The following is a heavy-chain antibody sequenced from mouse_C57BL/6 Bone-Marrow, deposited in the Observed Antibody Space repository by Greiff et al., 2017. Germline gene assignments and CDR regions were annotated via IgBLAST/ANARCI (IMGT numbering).Heavy chain of an antibody. D-gene: IGHD2-14*01. CDR3: ARGYDDVYYAMDY. Sequence: VQLKQSGAELVRPGASVKLSCTASGFNIKDYYMHWVKQRPEQGLEWIGRIDPANGNTKYDPKFQGKATITADTSSNTAYLQLSSLTSEDTAVYYCARGYDDVYYAMDYWGQGTSVTVSS. J-gene: IGHJ4*01. CDR2: IDPANGNT. CDR1: GFNIKDYY. V-gene: IGHV14-3*02.